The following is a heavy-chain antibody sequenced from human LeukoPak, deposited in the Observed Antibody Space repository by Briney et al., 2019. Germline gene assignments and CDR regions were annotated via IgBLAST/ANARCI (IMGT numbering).Heavy chain of an antibody. CDR3: ARVFSGSYDS. J-gene: IGHJ5*01. D-gene: IGHD3-10*01. CDR2: IHTSGST. Sequence: SETLSLTCSVSGGTISRNYWSWIRQPAGKGLEWIGRIHTSGSTNYNPSLKSRVTMSVDTSKNQFSLKLSSVTAADTAVYYCARVFSGSYDSWGQGTLVTVSS. CDR1: GGTISRNY. V-gene: IGHV4-4*07.